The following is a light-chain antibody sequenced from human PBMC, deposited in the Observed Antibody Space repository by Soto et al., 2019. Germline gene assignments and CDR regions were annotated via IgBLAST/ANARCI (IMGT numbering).Light chain of an antibody. CDR2: KDN. V-gene: IGLV3-25*02. CDR1: ALPQRF. J-gene: IGLJ2*01. Sequence: SYELTQPPSVSVSPGQAARITCSGDALPQRFVYWYQQKPGQAPLLVIYKDNERPSGIPERFSGSSSGTTVTLAISGVQAGDEADYYSQSADRSPVYFGGGTKLTVL. CDR3: QSADRSPVY.